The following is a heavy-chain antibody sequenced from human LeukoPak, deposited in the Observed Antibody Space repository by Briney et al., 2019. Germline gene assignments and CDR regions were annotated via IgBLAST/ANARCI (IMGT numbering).Heavy chain of an antibody. CDR1: GYTSTSYG. J-gene: IGHJ4*02. CDR2: ISAYNGNT. V-gene: IGHV1-18*01. Sequence: ASVKVSCKASGYTSTSYGISWVRQAPGQGLEWMGWISAYNGNTNYAQKPQGRVTMTTDTSTSTAYMELSSLRSEDTAVYYCARDRGIVGATTIDYWGQGTLVTVSS. CDR3: ARDRGIVGATTIDY. D-gene: IGHD1-26*01.